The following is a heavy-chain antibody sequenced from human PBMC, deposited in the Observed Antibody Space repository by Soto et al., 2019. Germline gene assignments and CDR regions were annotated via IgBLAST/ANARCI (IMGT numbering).Heavy chain of an antibody. Sequence: SETRSLTCTFSGGSISSGDYYWSLIRQPPGKGLEWIGYIYYSGSPYYNPSLKSRVTISVDTSKNQFSLKLSSVTAADTAVYYCARGPDYYDSSGSLENWGQGTLVTVSS. J-gene: IGHJ4*02. CDR2: IYYSGSP. V-gene: IGHV4-30-4*01. CDR3: ARGPDYYDSSGSLEN. CDR1: GGSISSGDYY. D-gene: IGHD3-22*01.